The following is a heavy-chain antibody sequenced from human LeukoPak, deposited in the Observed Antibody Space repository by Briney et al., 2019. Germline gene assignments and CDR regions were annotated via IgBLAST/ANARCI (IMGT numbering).Heavy chain of an antibody. Sequence: GGSLRLSCAASGFTFSSYWMSWVRQAPGKGVEWVANIKQDGSEKYYVDSVKGRFTISRDNAKNSLYLQMNSLRAEDTAVYYCARVQGSSGPGIFDYWGQGTLVTVSS. V-gene: IGHV3-7*01. J-gene: IGHJ4*02. CDR1: GFTFSSYW. D-gene: IGHD6-19*01. CDR2: IKQDGSEK. CDR3: ARVQGSSGPGIFDY.